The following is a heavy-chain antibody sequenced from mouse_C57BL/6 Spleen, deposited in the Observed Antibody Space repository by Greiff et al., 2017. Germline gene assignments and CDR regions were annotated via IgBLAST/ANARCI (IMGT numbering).Heavy chain of an antibody. V-gene: IGHV5-17*01. CDR3: ARSYYYGSNDY. J-gene: IGHJ2*01. CDR2: ISSGSSTI. CDR1: GFTFSDYG. D-gene: IGHD1-1*01. Sequence: EVQLVESGGGLVKPGGSLKLSCAASGFTFSDYGMHWVRQAPEKGLEWVAYISSGSSTIYYADTVKGRFTISRANAKNTLFLQMTSLRSEDTAMYYCARSYYYGSNDYWDQGTTLTVSS.